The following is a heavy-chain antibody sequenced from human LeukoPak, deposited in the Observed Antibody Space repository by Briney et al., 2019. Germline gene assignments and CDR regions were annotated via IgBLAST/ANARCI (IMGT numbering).Heavy chain of an antibody. D-gene: IGHD1-1*01. Sequence: PSETLSLTCAVYGGSFSGYYWSWIRQPPGKGLEWIGETNHSGSTNYNPSLKSRVTISVDTSKNQFSLKLSSVTAADTAVYYCARARTYYYCMDVWGKGTTATVSS. CDR1: GGSFSGYY. J-gene: IGHJ6*03. CDR3: ARARTYYYCMDV. CDR2: TNHSGST. V-gene: IGHV4-34*01.